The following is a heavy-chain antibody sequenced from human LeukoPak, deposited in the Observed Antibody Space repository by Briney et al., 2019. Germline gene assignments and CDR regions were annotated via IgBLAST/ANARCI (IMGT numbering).Heavy chain of an antibody. J-gene: IGHJ4*02. CDR2: ISAYNGNT. CDR1: GYTFTSYG. V-gene: IGHV1-18*01. Sequence: GASVKVSCKASGYTFTSYGISWVRQAPGQGLEWMGWISAYNGNTNYAQKLQGRVTMTTDTSTSTAYMELRSLRSDDTAVYYCARRIGGPIRGSYDYWGQGTLVTVSS. D-gene: IGHD1-26*01. CDR3: ARRIGGPIRGSYDY.